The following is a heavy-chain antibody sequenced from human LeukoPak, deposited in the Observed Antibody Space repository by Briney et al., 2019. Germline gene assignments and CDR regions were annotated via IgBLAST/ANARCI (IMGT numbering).Heavy chain of an antibody. D-gene: IGHD6-13*01. J-gene: IGHJ5*02. CDR1: GGSFSGYY. V-gene: IGHV4-34*01. CDR2: INHSGST. CDR3: ARGRGGSSWYSGWFDP. Sequence: PSETLSLTCAVYGGSFSGYYWSWIRQPPGKGLEWIGEINHSGSTNYNPSLKSRVTISVDTSKNQFSLKLSSVTAADTAVYYCARGRGGSSWYSGWFDPWGQGTLVTVS.